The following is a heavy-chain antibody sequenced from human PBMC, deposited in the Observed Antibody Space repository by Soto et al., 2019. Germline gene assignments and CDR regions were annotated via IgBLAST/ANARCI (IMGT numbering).Heavy chain of an antibody. CDR3: ATRGGDY. CDR2: INENGGRT. CDR1: GFTFTNYG. D-gene: IGHD6-25*01. Sequence: EAQLLESGGGSIQPGESLRLSCAASGFTFTNYGMSWVRQAPGKGLKWVSTINENGGRTYYADSVKGRLTISRDNSKNTLYLQMNSLRAEDTAVYYCATRGGDYWGQGTLVTVTS. J-gene: IGHJ4*02. V-gene: IGHV3-23*01.